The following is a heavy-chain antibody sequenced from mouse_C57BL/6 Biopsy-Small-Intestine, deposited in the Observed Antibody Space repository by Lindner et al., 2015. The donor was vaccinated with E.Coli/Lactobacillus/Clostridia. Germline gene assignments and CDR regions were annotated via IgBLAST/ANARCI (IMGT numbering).Heavy chain of an antibody. CDR2: ISTYNGNT. CDR3: ARILAAGNHYYYGMDV. V-gene: IGHV1-81*01. D-gene: IGHD1-1*01. J-gene: IGHJ1*01. Sequence: SVKVSCKTSGYTFTSCGISWVRQAPGQGLEWMGWISTYNGNTDYAQKLQGRVTMTTDTSTSTAYMELRSLRSDDTAVYYCARILAAGNHYYYGMDVWGQGTTVTVSS. CDR1: GYTFTSCG.